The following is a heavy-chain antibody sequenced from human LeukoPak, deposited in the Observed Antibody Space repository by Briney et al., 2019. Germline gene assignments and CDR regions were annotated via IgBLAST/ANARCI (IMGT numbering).Heavy chain of an antibody. D-gene: IGHD2-2*01. Sequence: GASVKVSCKASGYTFTGYYMHWVRQAPGQGFEWMGWINPNSGDTNYAQKFQGRVTMTRDTSISTAHMELSRLRSDDTAVYYCARDNPLYCSSTTCLFDYWGQGTLVTVSS. J-gene: IGHJ4*02. CDR3: ARDNPLYCSSTTCLFDY. CDR1: GYTFTGYY. V-gene: IGHV1-2*02. CDR2: INPNSGDT.